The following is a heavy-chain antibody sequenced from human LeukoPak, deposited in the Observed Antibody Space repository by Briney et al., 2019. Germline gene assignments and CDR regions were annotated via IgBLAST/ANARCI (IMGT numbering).Heavy chain of an antibody. J-gene: IGHJ5*02. CDR3: ARGDYSAGEGSNWFDA. Sequence: AGSVRVSCKASGYTFSSYDINWVRQAPGQGLEWVGWMNPDGGNTGHAQTFQGRVTITRDTSISTAYMELSSLRSEDTAGHYCARGDYSAGEGSNWFDAGSEGTLVTVSS. V-gene: IGHV1-8*01. CDR1: GYTFSSYD. D-gene: IGHD4/OR15-4a*01. CDR2: MNPDGGNT.